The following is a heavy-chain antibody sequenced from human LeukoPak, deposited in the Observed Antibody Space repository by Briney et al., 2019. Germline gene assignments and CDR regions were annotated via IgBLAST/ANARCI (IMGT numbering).Heavy chain of an antibody. CDR2: ISGSGGST. D-gene: IGHD6-19*01. CDR1: GFTFSSYA. Sequence: GGSLRLSCAASGFTFSSYAMSWVRQAPGKGLEWVSAISGSGGSTYYADSVKGRFTISRDNSKNTLYLQMNSLRAEDTAVYYCAKPIAVAGGQNYYYYGMDVWGQGTTVTVSS. J-gene: IGHJ6*02. CDR3: AKPIAVAGGQNYYYYGMDV. V-gene: IGHV3-23*01.